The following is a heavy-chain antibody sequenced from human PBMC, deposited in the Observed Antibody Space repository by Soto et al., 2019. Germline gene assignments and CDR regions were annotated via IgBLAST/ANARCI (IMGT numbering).Heavy chain of an antibody. CDR1: GFTFSSYA. Sequence: QVQLVESGGGVVQPGRSLRLSCAASGFTFSSYAMHWVRQAPGKGLEWVAVISYDGSNKYYADSVKGRFTISRDNSKNPLYLQMKSLRAEDTAVYYCARPLWRDDYNWGYFDLWGRGTLVTVSS. J-gene: IGHJ2*01. CDR3: ARPLWRDDYNWGYFDL. V-gene: IGHV3-30-3*01. D-gene: IGHD4-4*01. CDR2: ISYDGSNK.